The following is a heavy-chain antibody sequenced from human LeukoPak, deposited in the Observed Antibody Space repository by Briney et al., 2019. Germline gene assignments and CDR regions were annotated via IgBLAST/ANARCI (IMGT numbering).Heavy chain of an antibody. CDR3: ARDQMRYGDYGIGAFDI. Sequence: GSSLRLSCAASGFTFSSYGMHWVRQAPGKGLEWVAVIWYDGSNKYYAGSVKSRFTISRDNSKITLYLKMNSLRAEDTAVYYCARDQMRYGDYGIGAFDIWGQGTMVTVSS. CDR1: GFTFSSYG. CDR2: IWYDGSNK. J-gene: IGHJ3*02. V-gene: IGHV3-33*01. D-gene: IGHD4-17*01.